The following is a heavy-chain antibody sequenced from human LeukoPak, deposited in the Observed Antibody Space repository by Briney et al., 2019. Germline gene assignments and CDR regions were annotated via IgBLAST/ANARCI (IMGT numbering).Heavy chain of an antibody. CDR2: ISGSGGST. Sequence: GGSLRLSCAASGFTFSSYAMSWVRQAPGKGLEWVSAISGSGGSTYYADSVRGRFTISRDNSKNTLYLQMNSLRAEDTAVYYCAKDCIGYSYGPGFDYWGQGTLVTVSS. CDR3: AKDCIGYSYGPGFDY. D-gene: IGHD5-18*01. J-gene: IGHJ4*02. CDR1: GFTFSSYA. V-gene: IGHV3-23*01.